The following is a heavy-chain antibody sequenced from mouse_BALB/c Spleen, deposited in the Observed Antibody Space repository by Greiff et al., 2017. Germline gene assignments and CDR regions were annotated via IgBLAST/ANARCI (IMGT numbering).Heavy chain of an antibody. Sequence: QVQLQQSGAELVKPGASVKLSCKASGYTFTSYYMYWVKQRPGQGLAWIGEINPSNGGTNFNEKFKSKATLTVDKSSSTAYMQLSSLTSEDSAVYYCTRGDYEGAMDYWGQGTSVTVSS. V-gene: IGHV1S81*02. CDR1: GYTFTSYY. J-gene: IGHJ4*01. D-gene: IGHD2-4*01. CDR3: TRGDYEGAMDY. CDR2: INPSNGGT.